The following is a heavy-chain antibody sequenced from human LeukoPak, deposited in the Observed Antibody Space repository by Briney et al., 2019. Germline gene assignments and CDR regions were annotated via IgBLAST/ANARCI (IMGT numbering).Heavy chain of an antibody. CDR1: GYTFTGYH. CDR2: IIPDPGDA. Sequence: ASVKVSCKASGYTFTGYHMHWVRQAPGRGLEWMGFIIPDPGDANYAQRFQGRVTMTRDTSITTAYIELSRLTSDDTAVYYCARVLVVRLVSIHMDVWGQGTTVTVSS. CDR3: ARVLVVRLVSIHMDV. V-gene: IGHV1-2*02. D-gene: IGHD2-2*01. J-gene: IGHJ6*02.